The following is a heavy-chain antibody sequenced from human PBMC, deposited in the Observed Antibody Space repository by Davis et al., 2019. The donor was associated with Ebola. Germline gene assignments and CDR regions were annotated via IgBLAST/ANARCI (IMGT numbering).Heavy chain of an antibody. CDR1: GYTFNSYG. J-gene: IGHJ4*02. CDR3: ARKDCFGDCHLFAE. Sequence: AASVMVSCKASGYTFNSYGISWVRQRPGQGLEWMGWINTDTGGTNFAQKFQGRVTMARDTLTGTVYMELTNLREDDSALYYCARKDCFGDCHLFAEWGQGTLVSVSS. CDR2: INTDTGGT. V-gene: IGHV1-18*01. D-gene: IGHD2-21*01.